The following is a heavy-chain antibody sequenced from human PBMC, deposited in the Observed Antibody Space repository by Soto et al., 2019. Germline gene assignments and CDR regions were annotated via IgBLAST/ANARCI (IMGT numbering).Heavy chain of an antibody. CDR3: AKDDRDRLRTHYYYYYGMDV. CDR2: ISGSGGST. Sequence: GSLRLSCAASGFTFSSYAMSWVRQAPGKGLEWVSAISGSGGSTYYADSVKGRFTISRDNSKNTLYLQMNSLRAEDTAVYYCAKDDRDRLRTHYYYYYGMDVWGQGTTVTVSS. CDR1: GFTFSSYA. V-gene: IGHV3-23*01. J-gene: IGHJ6*02.